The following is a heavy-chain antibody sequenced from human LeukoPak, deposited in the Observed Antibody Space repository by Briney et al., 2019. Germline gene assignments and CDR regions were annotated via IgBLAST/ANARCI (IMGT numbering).Heavy chain of an antibody. D-gene: IGHD3-22*01. V-gene: IGHV4-39*07. CDR3: ARVYDSSGYYPFDN. Sequence: SVTLSLTCTVSGGSVSRSSYFWGWIRQPPGRGGGRNASMCYSWSTYYIPSLTSRVTISVDTSKNQLSLKLSSVTAADTAVYYCARVYDSSGYYPFDNWGAGKLVTVSS. CDR2: MCYSWST. J-gene: IGHJ4*02. CDR1: GGSVSRSSYF.